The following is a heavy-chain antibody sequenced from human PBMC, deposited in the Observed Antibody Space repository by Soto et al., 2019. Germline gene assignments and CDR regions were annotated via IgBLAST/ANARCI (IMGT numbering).Heavy chain of an antibody. CDR3: AHRVLPPYYYDSSGYYYGFDY. D-gene: IGHD3-22*01. J-gene: IGHJ4*02. Sequence: QITLKESGPPLVKPTQTLTLTCTFSGFSLSTSGVGVGWIRQPPGKALEWLALIYWNDDKRYSPSLKSRLTITKDTSKNQVVLKMTNMDPVDTATYYCAHRVLPPYYYDSSGYYYGFDYWGQGTLVTVSS. V-gene: IGHV2-5*01. CDR2: IYWNDDK. CDR1: GFSLSTSGVG.